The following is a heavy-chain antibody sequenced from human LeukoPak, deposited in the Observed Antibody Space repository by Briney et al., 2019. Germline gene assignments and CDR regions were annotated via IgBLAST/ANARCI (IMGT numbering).Heavy chain of an antibody. Sequence: SETLSLTCTVSGGSISSYYWSWIRRPPGKGLEWIGYIYYSGSTNYSPSLKSRVTISVDTSKNQFSLKLSSVTAADTAVYYCARGLSSSLFDYWGQGTLVTVSS. CDR3: ARGLSSSLFDY. CDR1: GGSISSYY. CDR2: IYYSGST. J-gene: IGHJ4*02. D-gene: IGHD6-6*01. V-gene: IGHV4-59*01.